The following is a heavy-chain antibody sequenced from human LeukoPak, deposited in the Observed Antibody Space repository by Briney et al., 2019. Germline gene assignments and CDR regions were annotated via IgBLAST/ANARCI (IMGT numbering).Heavy chain of an antibody. J-gene: IGHJ5*02. D-gene: IGHD3-22*01. Sequence: XVKVSCKASGGTFSSYAISWVRQAPGQGLEWMGRIIPIFGTANYAQKFQGRVTITTDESTSTAYMELSSLRSEDTAVYYCAREEDYYDSSGSPRSWFDPWGQGTLVTVSS. CDR3: AREEDYYDSSGSPRSWFDP. CDR2: IIPIFGTA. V-gene: IGHV1-69*05. CDR1: GGTFSSYA.